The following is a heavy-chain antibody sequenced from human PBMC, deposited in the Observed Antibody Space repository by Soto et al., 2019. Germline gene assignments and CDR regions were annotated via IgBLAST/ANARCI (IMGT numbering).Heavy chain of an antibody. J-gene: IGHJ6*02. V-gene: IGHV4-61*08. D-gene: IGHD3-10*01. Sequence: SETLSLTCTVSGGSISSGGYYCSWFRQPPGKGLEWIGYIHHSGSTSYNPSLKSRVTMSVDTSKNQFSLKVNSVTAADTALYYCVIQGFGQLHGLVDVWGPRSTVTVSS. CDR3: VIQGFGQLHGLVDV. CDR1: GGSISSGGYY. CDR2: IHHSGST.